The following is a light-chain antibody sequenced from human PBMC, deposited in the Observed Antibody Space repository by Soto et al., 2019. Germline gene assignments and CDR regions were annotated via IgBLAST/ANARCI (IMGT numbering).Light chain of an antibody. V-gene: IGKV3-20*01. CDR3: QYYDSPPT. CDR2: GVS. J-gene: IGKJ5*01. CDR1: QSISSGH. Sequence: EIVLTQSPGTLSLSPGERATLSCGASQSISSGHLAWYQQRPGQAPRLLMYGVSSRASGIPDRFRGSGSGTDFTLTITRLEPEDFAVYYCQYYDSPPTFGQGTRLEIK.